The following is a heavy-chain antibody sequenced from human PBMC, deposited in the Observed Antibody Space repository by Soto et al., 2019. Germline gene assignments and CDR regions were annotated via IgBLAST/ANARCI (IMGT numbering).Heavy chain of an antibody. Sequence: ASVKVSCKASGYTFTSYAMHWVRQAPGQRLEWMGWINAGNGNTKYSQKFQGRVTITRDTSASTAYMELSSLRSEDTAVYYCARGLGLRFLEWKNWFDPWGQGTLVTVSS. J-gene: IGHJ5*02. CDR1: GYTFTSYA. V-gene: IGHV1-3*01. CDR2: INAGNGNT. CDR3: ARGLGLRFLEWKNWFDP. D-gene: IGHD3-3*01.